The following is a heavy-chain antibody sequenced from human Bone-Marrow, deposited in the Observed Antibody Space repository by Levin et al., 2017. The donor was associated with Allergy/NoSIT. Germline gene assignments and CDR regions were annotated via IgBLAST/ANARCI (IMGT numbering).Heavy chain of an antibody. CDR1: GFTFDDYT. V-gene: IGHV3-9*01. D-gene: IGHD3-9*01. Sequence: SLKISCAASGFTFDDYTMHWVRQAPGKGLEWVSGITWNSGSVAYAESVKGRFTISRDNAKSTLYLEMNGLRVEDTALYYCTKGPYYEILTGYYEPFAPWGQGTQVTVSS. CDR3: TKGPYYEILTGYYEPFAP. CDR2: ITWNSGSV. J-gene: IGHJ5*02.